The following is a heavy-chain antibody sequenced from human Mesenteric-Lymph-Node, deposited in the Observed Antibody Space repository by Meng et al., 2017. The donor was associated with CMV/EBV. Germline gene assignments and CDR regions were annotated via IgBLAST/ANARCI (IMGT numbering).Heavy chain of an antibody. CDR3: ARASTAIEAFDI. CDR2: IYYSGST. D-gene: IGHD2-21*02. Sequence: GSLRLSCTVSGGSISSSSYYWGWIRQPPGKGLEWIGSIYYSGSTYYNPSLKSRVTISVDTSKNQFSLKLSSVTAADTAVYYCARASTAIEAFDIWGQGTMVTVSS. CDR1: GGSISSSSYY. J-gene: IGHJ3*02. V-gene: IGHV4-39*07.